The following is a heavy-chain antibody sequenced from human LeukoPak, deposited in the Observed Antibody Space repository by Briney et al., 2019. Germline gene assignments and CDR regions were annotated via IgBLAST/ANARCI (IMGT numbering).Heavy chain of an antibody. V-gene: IGHV3-7*01. CDR1: GFTFSNYW. Sequence: HPGGALRLSCAASGFTFSNYWMTWVREAPGKGVEWVANIKPDGSVGYYVDSVWGRFIISRDNTGNSLYLQMNSLRVEDTAVYYCTQNLVAAARDHWGQGTLLIVSS. D-gene: IGHD5-24*01. CDR2: IKPDGSVG. CDR3: TQNLVAAARDH. J-gene: IGHJ4*02.